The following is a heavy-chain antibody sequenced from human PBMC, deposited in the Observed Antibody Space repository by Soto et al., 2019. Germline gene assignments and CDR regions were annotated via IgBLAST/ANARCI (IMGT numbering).Heavy chain of an antibody. J-gene: IGHJ6*02. CDR1: GYTFTRYG. CDR3: AMVDVYVTPSPQDV. D-gene: IGHD3-16*01. CDR2: INTYNGNT. V-gene: IGHV1-18*01. Sequence: QVQLVQSGAEVKNPGASVKVSCKASGYTFTRYGIGWARQAPGQGLEWMGWINTYNGNTNYAQNAQGRVPLTTDTSTGTAYMELRSLRSTDTAIYYCAMVDVYVTPSPQDVWGQGTTVIVSS.